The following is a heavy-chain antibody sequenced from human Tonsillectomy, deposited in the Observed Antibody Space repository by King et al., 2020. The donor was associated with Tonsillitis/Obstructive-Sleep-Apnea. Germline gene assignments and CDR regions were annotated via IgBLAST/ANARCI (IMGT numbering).Heavy chain of an antibody. Sequence: VQLVESGGGLVPPGGSLRLSCVASGFTFSSYDITSVRQAPGKGPCRGSGISGSNDGTYYADSVKRRFTISRHNSKNTLYMQMNSLRADDTALYYCAKDFAAVTGDPGSWGQGTLVTVSS. D-gene: IGHD6-19*01. V-gene: IGHV3-23*04. CDR1: GFTFSSYD. CDR3: AKDFAAVTGDPGS. J-gene: IGHJ5*02. CDR2: ISGSNDGT.